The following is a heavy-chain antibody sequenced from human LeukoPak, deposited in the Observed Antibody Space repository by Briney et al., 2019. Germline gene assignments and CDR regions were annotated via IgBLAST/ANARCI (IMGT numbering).Heavy chain of an antibody. CDR3: ARDLSGSSWYL. J-gene: IGHJ5*02. V-gene: IGHV3-21*01. CDR2: ISSSSSYI. CDR1: GFTFSSYS. D-gene: IGHD6-13*01. Sequence: GGSLRLSCAASGFTFSSYSMNWVRQAPGKGLEWVSSISSSSSYIYYADSVKGRFTMSRDNAKNSLYLQMNSLRVEDTAVYYCARDLSGSSWYLWGQGTLVTVSS.